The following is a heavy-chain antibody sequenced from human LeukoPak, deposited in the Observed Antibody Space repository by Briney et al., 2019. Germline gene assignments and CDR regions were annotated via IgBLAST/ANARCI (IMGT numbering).Heavy chain of an antibody. CDR3: ARDLTVDYYGSGNRPWYPDY. J-gene: IGHJ4*02. D-gene: IGHD3-10*01. CDR2: ISAYNGNT. V-gene: IGHV1-18*01. Sequence: ASVKVSCKASGYTFTSYGISWVRQAPGQGLEWMGWISAYNGNTNYAQKLQGRATMTTDTSTSTAYMELRSLRSDDTAVYYCARDLTVDYYGSGNRPWYPDYWGQGTLVTVSS. CDR1: GYTFTSYG.